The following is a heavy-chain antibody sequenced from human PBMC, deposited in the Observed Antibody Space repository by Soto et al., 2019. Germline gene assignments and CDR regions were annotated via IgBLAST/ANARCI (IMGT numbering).Heavy chain of an antibody. V-gene: IGHV3-23*01. CDR2: ISDNGAST. CDR1: GFTFKESA. Sequence: EVRLLEAGGGLRQPGGSLRLSCAASGFTFKESAMNWVRQAPGQGLERVASISDNGASTWYAESVRGRLSISRDNCKDTVYLQMNSLRGEATDVYYCAQGPGSGWAWYFDNWGQGNLVTVSS. CDR3: AQGPGSGWAWYFDN. D-gene: IGHD6-19*01. J-gene: IGHJ4*02.